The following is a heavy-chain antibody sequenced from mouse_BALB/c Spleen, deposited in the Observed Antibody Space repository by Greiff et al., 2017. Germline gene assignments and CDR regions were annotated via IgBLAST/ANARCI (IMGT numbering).Heavy chain of an antibody. CDR2: IDPANGNT. V-gene: IGHV14-3*02. Sequence: VQLQQSGAELVKPGASVKLSCTASGFNIKDTYMHWVKQRPEQGLEWIGRIDPANGNTKYDPKFQGKATITADTSSNTAYLQLSSLTSEDTAVYYCARWWLLPTMDYWGQGTSVTVSS. D-gene: IGHD2-3*01. CDR1: GFNIKDTY. J-gene: IGHJ4*01. CDR3: ARWWLLPTMDY.